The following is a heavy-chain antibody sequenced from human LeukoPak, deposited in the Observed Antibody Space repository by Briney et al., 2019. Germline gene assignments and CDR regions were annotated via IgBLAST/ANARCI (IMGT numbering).Heavy chain of an antibody. CDR1: GGTFSSYA. Sequence: GASVKVSFKASGGTFSSYAISWVRQAPGQGLEWMGGIIPIFGTANYAQKFQGRVTITADESTSTAYMELSSLRSEDTAVYYCARDLNQETYYYGMDVWGQGTTVTVSS. V-gene: IGHV1-69*13. J-gene: IGHJ6*02. CDR2: IIPIFGTA. CDR3: ARDLNQETYYYGMDV. D-gene: IGHD1-14*01.